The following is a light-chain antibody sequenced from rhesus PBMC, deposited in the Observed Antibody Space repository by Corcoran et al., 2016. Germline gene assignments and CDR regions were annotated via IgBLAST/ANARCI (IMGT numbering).Light chain of an antibody. J-gene: IGKJ1*01. V-gene: IGKV1-38*01. Sequence: DIQLTQSPSSLSASVGDRVTITCRASQGINSFLAWYQQKSGRAPKLLIYDASNLQRGVPSRFSGSGSGTEFTLTISSLQPEDFATYYCQQHNSYPRTFGQGTKVEIK. CDR1: QGINSF. CDR3: QQHNSYPRT. CDR2: DAS.